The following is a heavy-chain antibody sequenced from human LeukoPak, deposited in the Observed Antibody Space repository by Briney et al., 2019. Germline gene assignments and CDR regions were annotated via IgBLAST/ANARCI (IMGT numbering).Heavy chain of an antibody. V-gene: IGHV3-9*01. CDR2: ISWNIASI. D-gene: IGHD5-12*01. J-gene: IGHJ4*02. CDR3: AKDKAPLYSGYDWDLDF. Sequence: PGRSLRLSCAASGFTFHHYAIHWVRQVPGKGLEWVSGISWNIASIGYADSVKGRFTISRDNAKNSVYRQMNSLRAEDTAFYYCAKDKAPLYSGYDWDLDFWGQGTLVTVSS. CDR1: GFTFHHYA.